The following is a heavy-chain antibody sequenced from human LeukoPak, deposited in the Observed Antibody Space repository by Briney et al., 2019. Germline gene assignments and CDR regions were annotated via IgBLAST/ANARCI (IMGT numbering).Heavy chain of an antibody. CDR1: GLPFNKYA. CDR3: ARYAWSLGPAPGTPLFDY. J-gene: IGHJ4*02. D-gene: IGHD2-8*01. Sequence: GVSQRLLCAASGLPFNKYAMQCVRHAPGKGLEGVALISNDWNDKYYADSLKGRFTISRGNSKNTLYLQMNSLRVEDTALYYCARYAWSLGPAPGTPLFDYWGQGTLVTVSS. V-gene: IGHV3-30-3*01. CDR2: ISNDWNDK.